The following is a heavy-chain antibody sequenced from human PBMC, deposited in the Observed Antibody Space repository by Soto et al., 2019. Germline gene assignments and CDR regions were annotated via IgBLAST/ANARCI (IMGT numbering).Heavy chain of an antibody. J-gene: IGHJ6*02. CDR3: ASGTMVRGVMSV. CDR1: GGTFSSYA. V-gene: IGHV1-69*13. CDR2: IIPIFGTA. Sequence: GASVKVSCKASGGTFSSYAISWVRQAPGQGLEWMGGIIPIFGTANYTQKFQGRVTITADESTSTAYMELSSLRSEDTAVYYCASGTMVRGVMSVWGQGTTVTVSS. D-gene: IGHD3-10*01.